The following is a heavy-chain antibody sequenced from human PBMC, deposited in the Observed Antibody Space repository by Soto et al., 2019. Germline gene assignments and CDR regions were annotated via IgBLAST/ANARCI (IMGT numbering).Heavy chain of an antibody. CDR1: GGSFSGYY. D-gene: IGHD6-19*01. Sequence: SETLSLTCAVYGGSFSGYYWSWIRQPPGKGLEWIGEINHSGSTNYNPSLKSRVTISVDTSKNQFSLKLSSVTAADTAVYYCARGPKYSSGWSYYYYYYMDVWGKGTTVTVSS. V-gene: IGHV4-34*01. J-gene: IGHJ6*03. CDR2: INHSGST. CDR3: ARGPKYSSGWSYYYYYYMDV.